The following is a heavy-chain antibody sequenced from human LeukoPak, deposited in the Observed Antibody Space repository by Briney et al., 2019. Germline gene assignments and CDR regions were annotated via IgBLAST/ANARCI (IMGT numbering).Heavy chain of an antibody. Sequence: SVKVSCKTSGGTFNNYAISWVRQAPGQGLEWMGRVVPMFGIRNYPQTFRGRVNITADKATNTVYMELRSLRAEGTAIYYCATEPSRSYSFDHLDFWGLGTPVTVSS. J-gene: IGHJ4*02. CDR2: VVPMFGIR. CDR3: ATEPSRSYSFDHLDF. CDR1: GGTFNNYA. D-gene: IGHD5-12*01. V-gene: IGHV1-69*04.